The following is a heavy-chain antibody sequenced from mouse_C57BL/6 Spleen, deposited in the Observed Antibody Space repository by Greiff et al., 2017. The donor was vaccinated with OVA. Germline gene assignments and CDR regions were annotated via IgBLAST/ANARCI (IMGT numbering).Heavy chain of an antibody. CDR2: IYPGSGST. V-gene: IGHV1-55*01. D-gene: IGHD2-2*01. Sequence: VQLQQPGAELVKPGASVKMSCKASGYTFTSYWITWVKQRPGQGLEWIGDIYPGSGSTNYNEKFKSKATLTVDTSSSTAYMQLSSLTSEDSAVYYCARSAIYYGYDFDYWGQGTTLTVSS. CDR1: GYTFTSYW. J-gene: IGHJ2*01. CDR3: ARSAIYYGYDFDY.